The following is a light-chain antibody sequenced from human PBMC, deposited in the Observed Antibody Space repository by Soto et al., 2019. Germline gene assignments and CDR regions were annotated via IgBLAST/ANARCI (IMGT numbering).Light chain of an antibody. J-gene: IGKJ5*01. Sequence: AIRMTQSPSSLSASTGDRVTITCRASQGISSYLAWYQQKPGKAPKLLIYAASSLQSGVPSRFSDSGSGTDFTLTISSLQPEDFATYYCQQLHDYPITFGQGTRLEIK. CDR1: QGISSY. CDR2: AAS. CDR3: QQLHDYPIT. V-gene: IGKV1-8*01.